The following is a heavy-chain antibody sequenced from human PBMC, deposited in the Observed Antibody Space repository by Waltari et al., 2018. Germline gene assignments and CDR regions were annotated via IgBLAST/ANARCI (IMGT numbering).Heavy chain of an antibody. D-gene: IGHD6-13*01. V-gene: IGHV4-34*01. J-gene: IGHJ2*01. CDR3: ARRKLHLVLPYWYFDL. CDR2: INHRGTT. Sequence: QVQLQQWGAGLLKPSETLSLTCAVYGGSFSGYYWSWIRQPPGKGPEWIGEINHRGTTNDNPSLKSRVTISVDTSKNQFSLKRSSVSAADTAVYYCARRKLHLVLPYWYFDLWGRGTLVTVSS. CDR1: GGSFSGYY.